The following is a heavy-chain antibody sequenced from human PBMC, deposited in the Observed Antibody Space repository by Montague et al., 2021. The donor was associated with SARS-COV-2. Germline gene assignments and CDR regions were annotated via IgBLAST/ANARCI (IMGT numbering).Heavy chain of an antibody. CDR1: GASMTSYY. D-gene: IGHD2-21*01. J-gene: IGHJ4*02. CDR2: TYYSGST. Sequence: SETLSLTCSVSGASMTSYYWTWVRQSPGKGLQWIGYTYYSGSTSYDPSLQSRLTMTVDTSKNQFTLSLMSVTAADSAVYYCARVEGMIGGITHFDYWGQGLPVTVSS. V-gene: IGHV4-59*01. CDR3: ARVEGMIGGITHFDY.